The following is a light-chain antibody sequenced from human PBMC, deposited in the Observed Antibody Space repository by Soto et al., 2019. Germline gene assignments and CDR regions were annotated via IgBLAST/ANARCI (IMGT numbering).Light chain of an antibody. CDR2: DAS. Sequence: EIVLTQSPATLSLSPGERATLSCRASQSVSSYLAWYQQKPGQAPRLLIYDASNRATGIPARFSGSGSGTDFTLTISILEPEDFAVYYCQQRSNWPGGYTFGQGTKLEIK. V-gene: IGKV3-11*01. CDR1: QSVSSY. CDR3: QQRSNWPGGYT. J-gene: IGKJ2*01.